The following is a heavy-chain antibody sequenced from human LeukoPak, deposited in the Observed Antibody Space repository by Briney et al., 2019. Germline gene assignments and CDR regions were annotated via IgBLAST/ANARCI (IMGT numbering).Heavy chain of an antibody. Sequence: SQTLSLTCTVSGGSISSGNYYWSWIRQPAGKGLEWIGRIYTSGSTNYNPSLKSRVTISVDTSKNQFSLKLSSVTAADTAVYYCAVQLRGFGEASSFYFDYWGQGTLVTVSS. CDR3: AVQLRGFGEASSFYFDY. CDR2: IYTSGST. CDR1: GGSISSGNYY. V-gene: IGHV4-61*02. D-gene: IGHD3-10*01. J-gene: IGHJ4*02.